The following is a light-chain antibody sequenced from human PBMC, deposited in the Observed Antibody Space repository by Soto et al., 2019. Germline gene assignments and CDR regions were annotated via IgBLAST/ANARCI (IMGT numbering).Light chain of an antibody. CDR2: EVT. CDR3: SSYTSSGTHVV. V-gene: IGLV2-14*01. CDR1: SSDVGGYDY. J-gene: IGLJ2*01. Sequence: QYALTQPTSVSGSPGQSITISCTGTSSDVGGYDYVSWYQQYPGKVPKLMIYEVTYRPSGVSNRFSGSKSGNTASLTISGLQAEDEGDYYCSSYTSSGTHVVFGGGTKLTVL.